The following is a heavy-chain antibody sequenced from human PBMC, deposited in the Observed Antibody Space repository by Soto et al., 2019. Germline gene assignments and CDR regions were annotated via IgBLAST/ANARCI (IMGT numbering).Heavy chain of an antibody. CDR2: ISYDGSNK. V-gene: IGHV3-30*18. Sequence: QVQLVESGGGVVQPGRSLRLSCAASGFTFSSYGMHWVRQAPGKGLEWVAVISYDGSNKYYADSVKGRFTISRDNSKNTLYLQMNSLRAEDTAVYYCAKDLGWLLFRNWGQGTLVTVSS. D-gene: IGHD5-18*01. CDR3: AKDLGWLLFRN. J-gene: IGHJ4*02. CDR1: GFTFSSYG.